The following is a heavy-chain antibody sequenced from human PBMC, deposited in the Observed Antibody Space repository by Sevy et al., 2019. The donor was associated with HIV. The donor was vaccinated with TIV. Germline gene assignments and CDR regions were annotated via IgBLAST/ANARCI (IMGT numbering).Heavy chain of an antibody. CDR1: GFTFSSYA. CDR2: ISYDGSNK. D-gene: IGHD6-6*01. J-gene: IGHJ4*02. V-gene: IGHV3-30-3*01. Sequence: GGSLRLSCAASGFTFSSYAMHWVRQAPGKGLEWVAAISYDGSNKYYADSVKGRFTISRDNSKNTLYLQMNSLRAEDTAVYYCARESIAARRILRYWGQGTLVTVSS. CDR3: ARESIAARRILRY.